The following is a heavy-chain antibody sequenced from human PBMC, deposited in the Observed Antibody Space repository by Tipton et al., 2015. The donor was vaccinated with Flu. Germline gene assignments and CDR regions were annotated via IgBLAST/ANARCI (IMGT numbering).Heavy chain of an antibody. Sequence: TLSLTCTVSGGSISSYYWSWIRQPPGKGLEWIGYIYYSGSTNYNPSLKSRVTISVDTSKNQFSLKLSSVTAADTAVYYCARGRNGDYVGYWGQGTLVTVSS. D-gene: IGHD4-17*01. CDR2: IYYSGST. V-gene: IGHV4-59*01. J-gene: IGHJ4*02. CDR1: GGSISSYY. CDR3: ARGRNGDYVGY.